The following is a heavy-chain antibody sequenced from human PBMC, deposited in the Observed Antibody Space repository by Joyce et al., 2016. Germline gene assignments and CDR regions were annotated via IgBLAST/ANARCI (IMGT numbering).Heavy chain of an antibody. J-gene: IGHJ4*02. CDR2: ISHIGST. CDR3: ARVSVPGTYETNY. D-gene: IGHD1/OR15-1a*01. Sequence: QVQLQQWGAGLLKPSETLSLTCAVYGASFTDYYWSGIRQPPGKGLEWIGEISHIGSTNYNPSLKIRVTVSVDTSKNQFSLKLRSVTAADTALYFCARVSVPGTYETNYWGQGALVTVSS. V-gene: IGHV4-34*01. CDR1: GASFTDYY.